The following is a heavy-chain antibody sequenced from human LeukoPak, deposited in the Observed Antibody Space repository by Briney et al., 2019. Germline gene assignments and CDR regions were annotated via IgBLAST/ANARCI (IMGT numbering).Heavy chain of an antibody. Sequence: SETLSLTCAVYGGSFSGYYWSWIRQPPGKGLEWIGEINHSGSTNYNPSLKSRVTMSVDTSKNQFSLKLSSVTAADTAVYYCARDVPPYGDYGFPPSYNWFDPWGQGTLVTVSS. CDR1: GGSFSGYY. J-gene: IGHJ5*02. CDR3: ARDVPPYGDYGFPPSYNWFDP. V-gene: IGHV4-34*01. D-gene: IGHD4-17*01. CDR2: INHSGST.